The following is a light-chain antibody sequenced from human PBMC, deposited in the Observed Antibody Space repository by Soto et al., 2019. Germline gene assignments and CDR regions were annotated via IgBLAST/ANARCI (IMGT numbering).Light chain of an antibody. Sequence: DIPMTQSPSTLSASVGDRVTITCRASQSITTWLAWYQQKPGKAPKRLIYKATNLQSGVPSRYSGSGCGTEFSLTISSPQPDDFATYYCQRYNDYQYIFGQGTKLEIK. J-gene: IGKJ2*01. CDR2: KAT. CDR3: QRYNDYQYI. V-gene: IGKV1-5*03. CDR1: QSITTW.